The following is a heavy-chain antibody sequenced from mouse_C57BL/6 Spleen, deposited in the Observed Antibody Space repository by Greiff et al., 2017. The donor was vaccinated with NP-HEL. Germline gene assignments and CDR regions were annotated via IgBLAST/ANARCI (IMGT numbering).Heavy chain of an antibody. CDR2: INPNYGTT. Sequence: EVQLLQSGPELVKPGASVKISCKASGYSFTDYNMNWVKQSNGKSLEWIGVINPNYGTTSYNQKFKGKATLTVDQSSSTAYMQLNSLTSEDSAVYYCARYYGSSYDYAMDYWGQGTSVTVSS. J-gene: IGHJ4*01. CDR1: GYSFTDYN. D-gene: IGHD1-1*01. V-gene: IGHV1-39*01. CDR3: ARYYGSSYDYAMDY.